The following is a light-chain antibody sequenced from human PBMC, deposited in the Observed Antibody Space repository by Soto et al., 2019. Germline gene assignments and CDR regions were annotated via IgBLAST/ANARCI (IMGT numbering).Light chain of an antibody. CDR3: QTWGTGIVV. J-gene: IGLJ3*02. Sequence: QSVLTQSPSASASLGASVKLTCTLSSGHSNYAIAWHQQQPEKGPRYLMHLNSDGSHSRGDGIPDRFSGSSSGAERYLTISSLQSEDEADYYCQTWGTGIVVFGGGTKVTVL. V-gene: IGLV4-69*01. CDR1: SGHSNYA. CDR2: LNSDGSH.